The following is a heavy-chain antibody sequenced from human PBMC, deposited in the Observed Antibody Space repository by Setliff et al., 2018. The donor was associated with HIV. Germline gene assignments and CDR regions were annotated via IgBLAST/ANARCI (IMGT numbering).Heavy chain of an antibody. J-gene: IGHJ3*02. D-gene: IGHD5-12*01. CDR3: ARQLNGYNDAFDI. V-gene: IGHV1-3*01. CDR2: INAGNGNT. Sequence: ASVKVSCKASGYTFTSYAMHWVRQAPGQRLEWMGWINAGNGNTKYPQKFQGRVTITRDTSASTAYMELSSLRSEDTAVYYCARQLNGYNDAFDIWGQGTMVTVSS. CDR1: GYTFTSYA.